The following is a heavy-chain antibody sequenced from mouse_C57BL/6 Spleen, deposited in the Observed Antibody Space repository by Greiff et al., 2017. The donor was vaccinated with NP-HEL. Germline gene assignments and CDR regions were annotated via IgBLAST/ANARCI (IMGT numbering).Heavy chain of an antibody. CDR3: ASYYYGSPYYYAMDY. CDR1: GFSLTSYA. V-gene: IGHV2-9-1*01. Sequence: VQRVESGPGLVAPSQSLSITCTVSGFSLTSYAISWVRQPPGKGLEWLGVIWTGGGTNYNSALKSRLSISKDNSKSQVFLKMNSLQTDDTARYYCASYYYGSPYYYAMDYWGQGTSVTVSS. J-gene: IGHJ4*01. D-gene: IGHD1-1*01. CDR2: IWTGGGT.